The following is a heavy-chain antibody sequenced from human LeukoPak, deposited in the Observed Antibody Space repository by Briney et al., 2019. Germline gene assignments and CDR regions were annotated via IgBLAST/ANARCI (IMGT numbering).Heavy chain of an antibody. Sequence: ASVKVSCKASGYTFSGHHIYWVRQAPGQGLEWMGWMNPNSGNTGYAQKFQGRVTMTRNTSISTAYMELSSLRSEDTAVYYCARGRRTTVTIGWFDPWGQGTLVTVSS. J-gene: IGHJ5*02. V-gene: IGHV1-8*02. CDR3: ARGRRTTVTIGWFDP. D-gene: IGHD4-11*01. CDR1: GYTFSGHH. CDR2: MNPNSGNT.